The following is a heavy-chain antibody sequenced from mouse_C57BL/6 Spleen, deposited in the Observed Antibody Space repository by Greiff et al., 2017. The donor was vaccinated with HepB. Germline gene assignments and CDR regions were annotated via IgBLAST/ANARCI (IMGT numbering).Heavy chain of an antibody. D-gene: IGHD1-1*01. CDR2: FHPYNDDT. CDR3: ARKKEDYYGSSFYVDY. J-gene: IGHJ2*01. CDR1: GYTFTTYP. Sequence: VQLQQSGAELVKPGASVKMSCKASGYTFTTYPIEWMKQNHGKSLEWIGNFHPYNDDTKYNEKFKGKATLTVEKSSSTVYLELSRLTSDDSAVYYCARKKEDYYGSSFYVDYWGQGTTLTVSS. V-gene: IGHV1-47*01.